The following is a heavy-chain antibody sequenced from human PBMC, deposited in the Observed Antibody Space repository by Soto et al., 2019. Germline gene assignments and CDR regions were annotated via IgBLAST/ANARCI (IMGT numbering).Heavy chain of an antibody. V-gene: IGHV1-2*06. CDR2: IIPKSGDT. D-gene: IGHD3-16*01. Sequence: QVHLVQSGAEVREPGASVKVSCKASGYTFTADYLHWVRQAPGQGLEWLGRIIPKSGDTHYAQKFQGRVTMTRDTSVSTAYMEIKGLQSDDTAIYYCAKDREVAYSWFDPWGQGSLVTVTS. CDR1: GYTFTADY. J-gene: IGHJ5*02. CDR3: AKDREVAYSWFDP.